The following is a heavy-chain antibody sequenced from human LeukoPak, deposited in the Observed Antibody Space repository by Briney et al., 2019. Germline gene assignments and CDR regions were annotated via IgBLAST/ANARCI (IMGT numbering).Heavy chain of an antibody. Sequence: ASVKVSCKASGYTFTGYYIHWVRQAPGQGLEWTGWISPNSGGRNYAQKFQGRVTMTRDTSVSTAHMELSNVRSDDTAVYYCARGTTVTTPFDYWGQGTLVTVSS. CDR1: GYTFTGYY. CDR2: ISPNSGGR. CDR3: ARGTTVTTPFDY. J-gene: IGHJ4*02. D-gene: IGHD4-17*01. V-gene: IGHV1-2*02.